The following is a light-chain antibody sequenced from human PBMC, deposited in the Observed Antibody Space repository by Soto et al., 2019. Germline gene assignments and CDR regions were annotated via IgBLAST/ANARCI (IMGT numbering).Light chain of an antibody. Sequence: DIQMTQSPSSLYASVGDRVTVTCRSNQSISTYLNWYQQKPGRVPKVLIYGASSLQSDVSSRFSGSGSGTEFTLTINSLQPEDFATYYCQQSYSVPLTFGGGTKVEIK. CDR2: GAS. J-gene: IGKJ4*01. CDR3: QQSYSVPLT. CDR1: QSISTY. V-gene: IGKV1-39*01.